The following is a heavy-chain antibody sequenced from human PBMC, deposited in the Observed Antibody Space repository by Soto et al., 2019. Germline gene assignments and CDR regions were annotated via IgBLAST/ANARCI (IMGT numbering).Heavy chain of an antibody. V-gene: IGHV1-24*01. CDR2: FDPEDGET. Sequence: AASVKVSCKVSGYTLTELSMHWVRQAPGKGLEWMGGFDPEDGETIYAQKFQGRVTMTEDTSTDTAYMELSSLRSEDTAVYYCATTKVDSRPPLYHYYGMDVWRQGNTVTVS. CDR3: ATTKVDSRPPLYHYYGMDV. J-gene: IGHJ6*02. CDR1: GYTLTELS. D-gene: IGHD2-15*01.